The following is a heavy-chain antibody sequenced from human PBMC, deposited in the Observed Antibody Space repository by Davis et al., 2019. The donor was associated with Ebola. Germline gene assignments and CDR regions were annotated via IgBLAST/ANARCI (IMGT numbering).Heavy chain of an antibody. CDR2: IYYSGST. Sequence: SETLSLTCTVSGGSISSSSYYWGWIRQPPGKGLEWIGSIYYSGSTNYNPSLKSRVTISVDTSKNQFSLKLSSVTAADTAVYYCARDVRIAAAGTSYYYGMDVWGQGTTVTVSS. CDR1: GGSISSSSYY. V-gene: IGHV4-39*07. D-gene: IGHD6-13*01. J-gene: IGHJ6*02. CDR3: ARDVRIAAAGTSYYYGMDV.